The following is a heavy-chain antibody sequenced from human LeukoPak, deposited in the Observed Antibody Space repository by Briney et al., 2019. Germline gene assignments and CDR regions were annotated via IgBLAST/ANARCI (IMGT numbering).Heavy chain of an antibody. CDR3: ARAVYYSNYLGY. CDR1: GFTFSSYW. J-gene: IGHJ4*01. Sequence: HPGGSLRLSCAASGFTFSSYWMHWVRQAPGKGLVWVSRINSDGSSTNYADSVKGRFTISRDNAKNTLYLQMNSLRAEDTAMYYCARAVYYSNYLGYWGQGTPVTVSS. CDR2: INSDGSST. D-gene: IGHD3-10*01. V-gene: IGHV3-74*01.